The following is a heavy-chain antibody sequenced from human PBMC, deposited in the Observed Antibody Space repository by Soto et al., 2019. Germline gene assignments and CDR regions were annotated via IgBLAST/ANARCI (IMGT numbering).Heavy chain of an antibody. CDR1: GFTFSNFE. CDR2: ISGSGGST. J-gene: IGHJ2*01. D-gene: IGHD3-3*01. Sequence: PGGSLRLSCAASGFTFSNFEMSWVRQAPGKGLEWVSTISGSGGSTYYADSVKGRFTISRDNSKNTLYLQMNSLRAEDTALYYCAKDASSGITSFDLWGRGTLVTVSS. V-gene: IGHV3-23*01. CDR3: AKDASSGITSFDL.